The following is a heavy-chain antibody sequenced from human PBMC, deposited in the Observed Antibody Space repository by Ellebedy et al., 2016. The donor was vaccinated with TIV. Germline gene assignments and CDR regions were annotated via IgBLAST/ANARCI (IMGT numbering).Heavy chain of an antibody. D-gene: IGHD2-21*02. CDR2: MNPNSGNT. Sequence: ASVKVSCXASGYTFTSYDINWVRQATGQGLEWMGWMNPNSGNTGYAQKFQGRVTMTRNTSISTAYMELSSLRSEDTAVYYCARDVAVTAILYYYGMDVWGQGTTVTVSS. J-gene: IGHJ6*02. V-gene: IGHV1-8*01. CDR3: ARDVAVTAILYYYGMDV. CDR1: GYTFTSYD.